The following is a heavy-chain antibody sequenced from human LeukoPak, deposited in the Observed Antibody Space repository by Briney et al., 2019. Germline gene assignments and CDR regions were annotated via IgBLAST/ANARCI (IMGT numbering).Heavy chain of an antibody. V-gene: IGHV3-15*01. CDR2: IKSKTDGGTT. D-gene: IGHD1-26*01. CDR3: TTGSAVGATTYGY. CDR1: GFTFSNAW. Sequence: GGSLTLSCAASGFTFSNAWMSWVRQAPGKGLEWVGRIKSKTDGGTTDYAAPVKGRFTISRDDSKNTLYLQMNSLKTEDTAVYYCTTGSAVGATTYGYWGQGTLVTVSS. J-gene: IGHJ4*02.